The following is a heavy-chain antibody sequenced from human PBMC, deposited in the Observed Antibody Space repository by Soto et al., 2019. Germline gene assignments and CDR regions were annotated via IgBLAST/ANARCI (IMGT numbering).Heavy chain of an antibody. Sequence: PGGSLRLSCAASGFTFSSYAMHWVRQAPGKGLEWVAVISYDGSNKYYADSVKGRFTISRDNSKNTLYLQMNSLRAEDTAVYYCAREYYDFWSGYSPLYGMDVWGQGTTVTVSS. CDR3: AREYYDFWSGYSPLYGMDV. CDR1: GFTFSSYA. J-gene: IGHJ6*02. V-gene: IGHV3-30-3*01. CDR2: ISYDGSNK. D-gene: IGHD3-3*01.